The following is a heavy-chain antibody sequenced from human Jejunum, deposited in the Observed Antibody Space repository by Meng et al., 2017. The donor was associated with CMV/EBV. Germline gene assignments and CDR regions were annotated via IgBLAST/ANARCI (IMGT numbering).Heavy chain of an antibody. CDR1: FPFSYYS. V-gene: IGHV3-11*01. D-gene: IGHD3-10*01. J-gene: IGHJ4*02. Sequence: FPFSYYSMCWIRQAPGTGLESVSYIRGSSGTIYYADSVTGRCTISSDNAKNSLYLQMNSLRAEDTAVYFCARDYYGSGRIHGTPNWGQGTLVTVSS. CDR3: ARDYYGSGRIHGTPN. CDR2: IRGSSGTI.